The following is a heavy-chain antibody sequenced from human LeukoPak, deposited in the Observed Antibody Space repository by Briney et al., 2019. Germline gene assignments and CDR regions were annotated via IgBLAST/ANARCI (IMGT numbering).Heavy chain of an antibody. Sequence: GESLKISCEGLGYSFSTYWSAWVRQRPGKGLEWMGIIYPDGSETRYDPSFEGQVTISANRSTSTAYLQWSSLRASDTGMYYCARASRDGYNQNFDHWGQGTLVTVSS. D-gene: IGHD5-24*01. CDR3: ARASRDGYNQNFDH. CDR1: GYSFSTYW. J-gene: IGHJ4*02. V-gene: IGHV5-51*01. CDR2: IYPDGSET.